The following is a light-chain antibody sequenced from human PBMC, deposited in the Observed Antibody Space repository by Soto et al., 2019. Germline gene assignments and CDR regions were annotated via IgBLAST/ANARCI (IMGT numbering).Light chain of an antibody. V-gene: IGKV3-15*01. CDR3: QQYNVWPQT. Sequence: EIVMTQSPATLSVSPGERATLSCRASQSVSSNLAWYQQKPGQAPRLLIYRASARATGIPARFSGSGSGTEFTLTISSLQSEDFAVYYCQQYNVWPQTFGQGTKVDI. J-gene: IGKJ1*01. CDR1: QSVSSN. CDR2: RAS.